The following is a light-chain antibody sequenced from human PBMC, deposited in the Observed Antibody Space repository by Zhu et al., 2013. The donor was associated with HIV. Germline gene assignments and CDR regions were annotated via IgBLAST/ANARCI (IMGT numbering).Light chain of an antibody. CDR3: AGWDDRNWV. CDR2: NND. J-gene: IGLJ3*02. V-gene: IGLV1-44*01. Sequence: QSVLTQPPSASGTPGQRVAISCSGSWSSIGSNTVNWYQQVPGTAPRLLIYNNDQRPSGVPDRFSGSKSGTSASLAISGLQSEDEADYYCAGWDDRNWVFGGGTKLTVL. CDR1: WSSIGSNT.